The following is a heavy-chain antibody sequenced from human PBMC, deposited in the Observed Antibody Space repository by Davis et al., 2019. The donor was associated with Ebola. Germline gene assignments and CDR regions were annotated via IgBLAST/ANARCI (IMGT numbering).Heavy chain of an antibody. D-gene: IGHD6-13*01. CDR2: INHSGST. CDR1: GGSFSGYY. J-gene: IGHJ5*02. V-gene: IGHV4-34*01. Sequence: MPSETLSLTCAVYGGSFSGYYWSWIRQPPGKGLEWIGEINHSGSTNYNPSLKSRVTISVDPSKHQFSLKLSSVTAADTAVYYCARRGTSSWYAGWFDPWGQGTLVTVSS. CDR3: ARRGTSSWYAGWFDP.